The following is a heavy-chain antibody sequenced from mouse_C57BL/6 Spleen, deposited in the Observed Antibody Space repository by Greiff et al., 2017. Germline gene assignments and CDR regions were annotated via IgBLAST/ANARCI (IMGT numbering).Heavy chain of an antibody. V-gene: IGHV5-17*01. D-gene: IGHD1-1*02. J-gene: IGHJ4*01. Sequence: EVQLVESGGGLVKPGGSLKLSCAASGFTFSDYGMHWVRQAPEKGLEWVAYISSGGSTIYYADTVKGRFTISRDNAKNTLFLQMTSLRSEDTAMYYCARGGYGLYYARDYWGQGTSVTVSS. CDR2: ISSGGSTI. CDR1: GFTFSDYG. CDR3: ARGGYGLYYARDY.